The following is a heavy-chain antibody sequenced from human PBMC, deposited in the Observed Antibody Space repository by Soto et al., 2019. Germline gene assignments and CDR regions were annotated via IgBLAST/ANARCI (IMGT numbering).Heavy chain of an antibody. Sequence: PGGSLRLSCAASRFTFSTYAMSWVRQAPGKGLEWVSTISDSGSSTYYADSVKGRFTISRDNSKRTLYLQMNSLRAEDTAIYYCAKGGVVVLIATAAYDAFDIWGQGTKVTVSS. CDR1: RFTFSTYA. CDR3: AKGGVVVLIATAAYDAFDI. D-gene: IGHD2-21*01. V-gene: IGHV3-23*01. J-gene: IGHJ3*02. CDR2: ISDSGSST.